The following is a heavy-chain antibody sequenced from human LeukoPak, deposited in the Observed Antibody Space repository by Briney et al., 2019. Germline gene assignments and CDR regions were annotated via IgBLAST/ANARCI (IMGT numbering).Heavy chain of an antibody. CDR3: ATLGTTVTKFDY. CDR2: INQDGSEK. Sequence: SGGSLRLSCAASGFTFSSYWMSWVRQAPGKGLEWVANINQDGSEKYYVDSVKGRFTISRDNAKNSLYLQMNSLRAEDTALYFCATLGTTVTKFDYWGQGTLVTVSS. D-gene: IGHD4-17*01. V-gene: IGHV3-7*03. J-gene: IGHJ4*02. CDR1: GFTFSSYW.